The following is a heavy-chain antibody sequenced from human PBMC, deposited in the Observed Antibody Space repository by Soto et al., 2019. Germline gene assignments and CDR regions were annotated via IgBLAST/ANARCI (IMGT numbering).Heavy chain of an antibody. J-gene: IGHJ4*02. CDR2: IYYSGST. CDR1: GGSISSYY. D-gene: IGHD4-17*01. V-gene: IGHV4-59*08. CDR3: ARHPNYGLSFFDY. Sequence: SETLSLTCTVSGGSISSYYWSWIRQPPGKGLEWIGYIYYSGSTNYNPSLKSRVTISVDTSKNQFSLKLSSVTAADTAVYYCARHPNYGLSFFDYWGQGTLVTVSS.